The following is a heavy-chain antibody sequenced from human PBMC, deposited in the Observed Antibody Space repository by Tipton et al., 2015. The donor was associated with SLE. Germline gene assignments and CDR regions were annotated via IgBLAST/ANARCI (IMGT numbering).Heavy chain of an antibody. CDR1: GGSFSNYY. CDR3: ARQGLLHMAAPSTRFYYGMDV. CDR2: IYYTGRT. J-gene: IGHJ6*02. V-gene: IGHV4-59*08. Sequence: TLSLTCTVSGGSFSNYYWNWIRQPPGKGLEWIGNIYYTGRTDYNPSLKSRVTISEDMSKNQLSLNLTSVTAADTAVYYCARQGLLHMAAPSTRFYYGMDVWGQGTTVTVSS. D-gene: IGHD2-15*01.